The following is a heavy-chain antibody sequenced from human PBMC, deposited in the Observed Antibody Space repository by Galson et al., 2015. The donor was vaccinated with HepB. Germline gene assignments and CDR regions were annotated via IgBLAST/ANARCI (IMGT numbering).Heavy chain of an antibody. V-gene: IGHV1-18*01. CDR3: ARETQWELLREYYFGC. J-gene: IGHJ4*02. CDR2: ISPYNLRT. D-gene: IGHD1-26*01. CDR1: GYTFTSYG. Sequence: SVKVSCKASGYTFTSYGISWVRQAPGQGLEWMGWISPYNLRTSFAQRFQGRITMTTDISTSIANLELRSLRSDDTAVYYCARETQWELLREYYFGCWGQGTLVTVSS.